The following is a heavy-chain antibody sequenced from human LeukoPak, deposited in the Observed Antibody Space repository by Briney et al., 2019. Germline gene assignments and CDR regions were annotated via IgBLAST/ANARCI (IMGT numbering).Heavy chain of an antibody. CDR3: AREAAGRDAFDI. Sequence: PSETLSLTCTVSGGSISSYYWSWIRQPPGKGLEWIGYIYYSGSTNYNPSLKGRVTISVDTSKNQFSLKLSSVTAADTAVYYCAREAAGRDAFDIWGQGTMVTVSS. CDR1: GGSISSYY. V-gene: IGHV4-59*01. J-gene: IGHJ3*02. CDR2: IYYSGST. D-gene: IGHD6-13*01.